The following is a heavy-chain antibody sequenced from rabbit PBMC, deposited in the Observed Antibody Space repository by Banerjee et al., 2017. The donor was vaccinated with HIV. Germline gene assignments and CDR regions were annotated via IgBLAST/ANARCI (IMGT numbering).Heavy chain of an antibody. V-gene: IGHV1S45*01. J-gene: IGHJ4*01. D-gene: IGHD2-1*01. Sequence: QEQLKESGGGLVQPGGSLKLSCKGSGFSFSSSYYMCWVRQAPGKGLEWIACIYAGNSGTTAYASWAKGRFTISKTSSTTVTLQMTSLTAADTATYFCAREHTYADYGDFNLWGQGTLVTVS. CDR2: IYAGNSGTT. CDR3: AREHTYADYGDFNL. CDR1: GFSFSSSYY.